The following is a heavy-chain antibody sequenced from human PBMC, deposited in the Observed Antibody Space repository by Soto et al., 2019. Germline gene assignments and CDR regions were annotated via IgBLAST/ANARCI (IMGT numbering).Heavy chain of an antibody. D-gene: IGHD3-10*01. J-gene: IGHJ6*04. CDR3: ERKTDSIPSGGDV. CDR2: IYSGGDT. V-gene: IGHV3-53*04. Sequence: EVQLVESGGGLVQPGGSLRLSCTASGFAVRHNYMTWVRQAPGKGLEWVSLIYSGGDTAYADSVKGRFTISRHTSQNTLYLQMNSLRAEYTAGYYCERKTDSIPSGGDVGGKGTAVTVSS. CDR1: GFAVRHNY.